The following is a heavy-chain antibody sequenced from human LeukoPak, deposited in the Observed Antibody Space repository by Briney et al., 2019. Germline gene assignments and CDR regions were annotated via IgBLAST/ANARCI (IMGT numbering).Heavy chain of an antibody. V-gene: IGHV4-39*01. CDR3: YLAVADYYFDY. CDR2: IYYSGST. CDR1: GGSISSSSYY. J-gene: IGHJ4*02. Sequence: IPSETLSLTCTVSGGSISSSSYYWGWIRQPPGKGLEWIGSIYYSGSTYYNPSLKSRVTISVDTSKNQFSLKLSSVTAADTAVYYCYLAVADYYFDYWGQGTLVTVSS. D-gene: IGHD6-19*01.